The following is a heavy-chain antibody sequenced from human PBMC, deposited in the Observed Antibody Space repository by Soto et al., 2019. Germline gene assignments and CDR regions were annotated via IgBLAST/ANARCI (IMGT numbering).Heavy chain of an antibody. J-gene: IGHJ4*02. D-gene: IGHD3-16*02. V-gene: IGHV3-23*01. CDR2: ISNNGDTA. CDR3: AKSRVFIGAIVTLLDS. CDR1: GFTFSSYA. Sequence: EVQLLESGGGLVQPGGSLTLSCATSGFTFSSYAMVWVRQAAEKGLEWVASISNNGDTAYYADSVNGRFTISRGNSENTLSLQMNGLRADDTAVYFCAKSRVFIGAIVTLLDSWGQGTQVTVSS.